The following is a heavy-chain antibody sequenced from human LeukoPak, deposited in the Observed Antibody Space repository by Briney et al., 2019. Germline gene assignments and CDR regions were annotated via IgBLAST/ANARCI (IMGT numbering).Heavy chain of an antibody. CDR1: GFTFSSHW. Sequence: GGSLRLSCAGSGFTFSSHWMNWVRQAPGKGLEWVASIKEDGSEKHYVDSVSGRFTTSRDNAKNSLHLQMSSLRAEDTAVYYCARRGITISGVLVYHYSGLDVWGQGTTVTVSS. V-gene: IGHV3-7*01. CDR2: IKEDGSEK. J-gene: IGHJ6*02. CDR3: ARRGITISGVLVYHYSGLDV. D-gene: IGHD3-3*01.